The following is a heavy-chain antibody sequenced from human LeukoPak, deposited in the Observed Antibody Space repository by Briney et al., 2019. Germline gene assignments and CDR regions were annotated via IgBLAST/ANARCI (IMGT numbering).Heavy chain of an antibody. J-gene: IGHJ5*02. D-gene: IGHD3-10*01. CDR3: ARALGSYYYGSGSYFDP. CDR1: GLTFSSYW. V-gene: IGHV3-7*04. CDR2: IKQDGSEK. Sequence: PGGSLRLSCAASGLTFSSYWMSWVRQAPGKGLEWVANIKQDGSEKYYVDSVKGRFTISGDNAKNSLYLQMNSLRAEDTAVYYCARALGSYYYGSGSYFDPWGQGTLVTVSS.